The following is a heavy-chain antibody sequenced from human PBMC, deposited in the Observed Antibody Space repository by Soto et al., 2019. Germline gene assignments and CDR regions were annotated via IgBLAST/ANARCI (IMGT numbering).Heavy chain of an antibody. D-gene: IGHD6-13*01. J-gene: IGHJ6*02. CDR1: GGSTSSYY. Sequence: PSETLSLTCTVSGGSTSSYYWSWIRQPPGKGLEWIGYIYYSGSTNYNPSLKSRVTISVDTSKNQFSLKLSSVTAADTAVYYCARGFRSSSWYYYYGMDVWGQGTTVTVSS. CDR3: ARGFRSSSWYYYYGMDV. CDR2: IYYSGST. V-gene: IGHV4-59*01.